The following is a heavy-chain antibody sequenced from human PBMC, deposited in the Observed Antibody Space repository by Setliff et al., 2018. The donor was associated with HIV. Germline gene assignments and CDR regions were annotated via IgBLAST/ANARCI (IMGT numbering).Heavy chain of an antibody. CDR1: GASISGSY. V-gene: IGHV4-59*08. Sequence: ETLSLTCTVSGASISGSYWIWIRQPPGKGLEWIGYMSLTRDTKYNPSLNSRVTTSIDTSKNQFSLKLTSVTAADAAVYYCTGDYNSGSNRFDYWGQGAPVTVSS. D-gene: IGHD3-10*01. CDR3: TGDYNSGSNRFDY. CDR2: MSLTRDT. J-gene: IGHJ4*02.